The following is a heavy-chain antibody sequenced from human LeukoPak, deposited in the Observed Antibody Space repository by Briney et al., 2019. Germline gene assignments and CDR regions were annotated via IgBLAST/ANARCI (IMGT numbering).Heavy chain of an antibody. CDR1: GFTFSTSS. J-gene: IGHJ4*02. CDR3: AKLSDFWSGYTDY. V-gene: IGHV3-30*18. Sequence: GGSLRLSCAASGFTFSTSSMHWVRQAPGKGLEWVAVISYDGSNKYYADSVKGRFTISRDNSKNTLYLQMNCLRAEDTAVYYCAKLSDFWSGYTDYWGQGTLVTVSS. D-gene: IGHD3-3*01. CDR2: ISYDGSNK.